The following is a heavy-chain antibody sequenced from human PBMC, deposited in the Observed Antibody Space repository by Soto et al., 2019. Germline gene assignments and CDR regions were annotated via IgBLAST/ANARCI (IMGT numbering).Heavy chain of an antibody. CDR3: ARESEDLTSNFDY. Sequence: PGGSLRLSCAASGFIFTRYSMNWVRQAPGKGLEWVSSISSTTNYIYYGDSVKGRFTISRDNAKNSLYLEMNSLRAEDTAVYYCARESEDLTSNFDYWGQGTLVTVSS. V-gene: IGHV3-21*06. J-gene: IGHJ4*02. CDR2: ISSTTNYI. CDR1: GFIFTRYS.